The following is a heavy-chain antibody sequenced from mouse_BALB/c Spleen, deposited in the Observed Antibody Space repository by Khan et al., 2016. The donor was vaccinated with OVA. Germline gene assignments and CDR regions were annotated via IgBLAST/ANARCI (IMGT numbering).Heavy chain of an antibody. CDR3: TRHGISYDAIDY. Sequence: QVQLQQPGAELVRPGASVKLSCKASGYTFTNYFINWVKQRPGQGLEWIGNIYPSDGYTTYNQKFKDTATLTVDKSSSTAYMHLSSPTSDDSAVYYCTRHGISYDAIDYLGQGTSVTVSS. CDR1: GYTFTNYF. V-gene: IGHV1-69*02. CDR2: IYPSDGYT. D-gene: IGHD1-1*01. J-gene: IGHJ4*01.